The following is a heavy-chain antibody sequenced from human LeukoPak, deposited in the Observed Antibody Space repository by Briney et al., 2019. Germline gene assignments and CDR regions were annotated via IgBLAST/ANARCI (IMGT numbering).Heavy chain of an antibody. CDR2: INPSGGST. J-gene: IGHJ6*02. CDR3: ARELWFGELLSLYYYYGMDV. V-gene: IGHV1-46*01. Sequence: ASVKVSCKASGYTFTSYYMHWVRQAPGQGLEWMGIINPSGGSTSYAQKFQGRVTMTRDTSTSTVYMELSSLRSEDTAVYYCARELWFGELLSLYYYYGMDVWGQGTTVTVSS. D-gene: IGHD3-10*01. CDR1: GYTFTSYY.